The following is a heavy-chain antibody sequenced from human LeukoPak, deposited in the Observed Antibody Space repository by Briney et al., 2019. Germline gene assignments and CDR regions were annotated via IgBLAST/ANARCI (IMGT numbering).Heavy chain of an antibody. CDR1: GYTFTSYG. Sequence: ASVKVSCKASGYTFTSYGISWVRQAPGQGLEWMGWISAYNGNTNYAQKLQGRVTMTTDTSTSTAYMELRSLRSDDTAVYYCARDLRGEYSSGWSYKLDYWGQGTLVTVSS. CDR3: ARDLRGEYSSGWSYKLDY. V-gene: IGHV1-18*01. CDR2: ISAYNGNT. D-gene: IGHD6-19*01. J-gene: IGHJ4*02.